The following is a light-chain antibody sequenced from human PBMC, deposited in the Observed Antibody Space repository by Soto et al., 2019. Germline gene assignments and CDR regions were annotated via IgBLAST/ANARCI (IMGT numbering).Light chain of an antibody. CDR2: VAS. V-gene: IGKV1-39*01. Sequence: DLPVTQSPSSLSASIGDRVTITCRASQSISTLLNWYQQKPGKAPNLLIYVASNLQTGVPSRFSGSGSGTDFSLTISSLQHEDVATYYCQQSYSAPYTFGQGTTLEIK. CDR3: QQSYSAPYT. J-gene: IGKJ2*01. CDR1: QSISTL.